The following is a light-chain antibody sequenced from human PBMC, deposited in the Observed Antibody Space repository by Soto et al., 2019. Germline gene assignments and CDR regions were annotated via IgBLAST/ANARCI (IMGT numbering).Light chain of an antibody. Sequence: EIVLTQSPGTLSLSPGERATLSCRASQSVSSSYLAWYQQKPGQAPRLLIYGASSRATGIPDRFSGSESGTDFTLTISRAEPEDFAVYYCQQSGSSPYTFGQGTKLEIK. CDR1: QSVSSSY. CDR2: GAS. J-gene: IGKJ2*01. CDR3: QQSGSSPYT. V-gene: IGKV3-20*01.